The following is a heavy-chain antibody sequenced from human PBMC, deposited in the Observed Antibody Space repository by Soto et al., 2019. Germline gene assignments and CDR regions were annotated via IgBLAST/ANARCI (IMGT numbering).Heavy chain of an antibody. CDR2: IIPILGIA. J-gene: IGHJ4*02. D-gene: IGHD3-22*01. CDR1: GGTFSSYT. CDR3: ARDLGDYYDSSGFDY. V-gene: IGHV1-69*04. Sequence: SVKVSCKASGGTFSSYTISWVRQAPGQGLEWMGRIIPILGIANYAQKFQGRVTITADKSTSTAYMELSSLRSEDTAVYYCARDLGDYYDSSGFDYWGQGTLVTVSS.